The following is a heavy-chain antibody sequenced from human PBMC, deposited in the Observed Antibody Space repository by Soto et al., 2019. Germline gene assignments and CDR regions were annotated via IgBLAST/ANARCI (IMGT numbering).Heavy chain of an antibody. CDR3: ARDMRPCGGDCLDY. D-gene: IGHD2-21*01. CDR1: GFTVSSNY. CDR2: IYSCGST. J-gene: IGHJ4*02. Sequence: GGSLRISCAASGFTVSSNYMSWVSQAPGKGLEWFSVIYSCGSTYYADSVKGRFTISRDNSKNTLYLQMNSLRAEDTAVYYCARDMRPCGGDCLDYWGQGTLVTFSS. V-gene: IGHV3-66*01.